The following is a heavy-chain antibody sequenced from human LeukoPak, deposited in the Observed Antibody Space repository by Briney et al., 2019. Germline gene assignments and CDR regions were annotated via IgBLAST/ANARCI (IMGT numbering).Heavy chain of an antibody. D-gene: IGHD7-27*01. CDR2: VYRSGTT. V-gene: IGHV4-38-2*02. Sequence: SETLSLTCVVSGYSIRSGYHWGWIRQPPGKGLEWIGSVYRSGTTYYDPSLKSRVTISVDTSNNEISLKVRSVTAVDTAMYYCARENWVFDYWGQGILVTVSS. CDR1: GYSIRSGYH. J-gene: IGHJ4*02. CDR3: ARENWVFDY.